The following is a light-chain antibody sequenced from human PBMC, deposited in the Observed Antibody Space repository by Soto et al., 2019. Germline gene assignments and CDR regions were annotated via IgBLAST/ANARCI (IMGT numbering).Light chain of an antibody. Sequence: EIVMTPSPVTLSVSLVESATLLYRASQTVSSNLAWYQQNPGQAPRLLIYGASTRATGVPARFSGSGSGTEFTLIISSLQSEDFAVCYCQQYNNWPLTFGGGTKVDIK. J-gene: IGKJ4*01. CDR2: GAS. V-gene: IGKV3-15*01. CDR1: QTVSSN. CDR3: QQYNNWPLT.